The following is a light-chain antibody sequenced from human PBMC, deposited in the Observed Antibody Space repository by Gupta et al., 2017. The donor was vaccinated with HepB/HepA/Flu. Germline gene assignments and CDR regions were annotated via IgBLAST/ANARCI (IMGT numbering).Light chain of an antibody. CDR2: AAS. CDR3: HQFGSSPRA. V-gene: IGKV3-20*01. CDR1: QRVRSTY. Sequence: IVLTHSPGTLPLSLVQRATLSCRTSQRVRSTYLAWYQQRPGQAPRLLIYAASSRATGIPDRFSGTGSGTDFTLTISRLESEDFAVYYCHQFGSSPRAFGPGTKVEIQ. J-gene: IGKJ1*01.